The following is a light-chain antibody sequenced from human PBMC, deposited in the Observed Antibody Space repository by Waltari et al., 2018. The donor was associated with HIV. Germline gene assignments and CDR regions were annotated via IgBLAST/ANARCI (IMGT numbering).Light chain of an antibody. CDR1: NPNIGNNF. CDR3: GTWDTVLSVVV. CDR2: DSN. V-gene: IGLV1-51*01. Sequence: QSVLTQPPSVSAAPGQRLTISCSGSNPNIGNNFVSWYQHVPGTAPKLIIFDSNRRPSGIPDRFSGSQSGASATLAIAGLQTGDEAHYYCGTWDTVLSVVVFGGGTKLTVL. J-gene: IGLJ3*02.